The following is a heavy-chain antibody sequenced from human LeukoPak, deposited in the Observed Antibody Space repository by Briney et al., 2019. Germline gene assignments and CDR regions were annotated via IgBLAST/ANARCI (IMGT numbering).Heavy chain of an antibody. CDR3: ASDAGSGSYYRTYAFDI. CDR1: GYSISSGYY. J-gene: IGHJ3*02. D-gene: IGHD3-10*01. V-gene: IGHV4-38-2*02. Sequence: PSETLSLTCTGSGYSISSGYYRGWIRQPPGKGLEWIGSICHSGSTYYNPSRRSRVPISVDTSKNQFSLKLSSVTAADTAVYYCASDAGSGSYYRTYAFDIWGQGTMVTVSS. CDR2: ICHSGST.